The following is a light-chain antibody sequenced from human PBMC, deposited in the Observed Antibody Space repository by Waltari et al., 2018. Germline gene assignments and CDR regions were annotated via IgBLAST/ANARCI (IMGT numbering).Light chain of an antibody. CDR2: HTS. CDR1: HRIIKY. J-gene: IGKJ1*01. CDR3: QHYVSLPAT. Sequence: CSASHRIIKYLAWYQKKPGQAPRLLIYHTSIRAAGIPDRFSGSGSGTDFSLFISRLEPEDFAVYYCQHYVSLPATFGQGTKVEIK. V-gene: IGKV3-20*01.